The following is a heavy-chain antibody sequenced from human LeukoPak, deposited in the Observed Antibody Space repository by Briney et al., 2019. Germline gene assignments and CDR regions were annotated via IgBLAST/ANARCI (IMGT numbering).Heavy chain of an antibody. CDR3: ARQGCSGPTCSQNPYYYGVDV. J-gene: IGHJ6*02. V-gene: IGHV5-51*01. D-gene: IGHD2-15*01. CDR1: GYSFRSYW. Sequence: GESLKISCKGSGYSFRSYWIGWVRQMPGKGLEWMGVIYPDDSDTRYSPSFHGQVNISVDKSTTTAYLQWSSLKASDTAMYYCARQGCSGPTCSQNPYYYGVDVWGQGTRVTVSS. CDR2: IYPDDSDT.